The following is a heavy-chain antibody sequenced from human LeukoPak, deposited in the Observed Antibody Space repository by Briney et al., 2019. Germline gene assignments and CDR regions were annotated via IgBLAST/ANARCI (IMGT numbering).Heavy chain of an antibody. CDR3: ARVFSGSYSPWFDP. D-gene: IGHD1-26*01. Sequence: PSETLSLTCTVSGGSISSYYWSWIRQPPGKGLEWIGYIYYSGSTNYNPSLKSRVTISVDTSKNQFSLKLSSVTAADTAVYYCARVFSGSYSPWFDPWGQGTLVTVSS. V-gene: IGHV4-59*01. CDR2: IYYSGST. J-gene: IGHJ5*02. CDR1: GGSISSYY.